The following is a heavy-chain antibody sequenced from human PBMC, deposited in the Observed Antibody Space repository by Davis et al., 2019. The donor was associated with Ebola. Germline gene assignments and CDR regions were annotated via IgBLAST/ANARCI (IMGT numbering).Heavy chain of an antibody. V-gene: IGHV4-34*01. D-gene: IGHD3-3*01. CDR2: INHSGST. CDR1: GGSFSGYY. CDR3: ARGLPSITIFGVVIAHYYYYMDV. J-gene: IGHJ6*03. Sequence: SETLSLTCAVYGGSFSGYYWSWIRQPPGKGLEWIGEINHSGSTNYNPSLKSRVTISVDTSKNQFSLKLSSVTAADTAVYYCARGLPSITIFGVVIAHYYYYMDVWGKGTTVTVSS.